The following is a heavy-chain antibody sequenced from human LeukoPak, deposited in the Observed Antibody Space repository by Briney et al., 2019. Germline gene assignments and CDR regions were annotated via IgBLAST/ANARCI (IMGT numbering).Heavy chain of an antibody. CDR3: ARDTRYCSSTSCYYYYGMDV. J-gene: IGHJ6*02. CDR2: ICYDGSNT. Sequence: GGALRLSCAASGFTFHNYGMHWVRQAPGKGLEWVAVICYDGSNTYYADSVKGRFTISRENSNNTLYLQMNRLRAEDAAVYYCARDTRYCSSTSCYYYYGMDVWGRGTTVTVS. V-gene: IGHV3-33*01. D-gene: IGHD2-2*01. CDR1: GFTFHNYG.